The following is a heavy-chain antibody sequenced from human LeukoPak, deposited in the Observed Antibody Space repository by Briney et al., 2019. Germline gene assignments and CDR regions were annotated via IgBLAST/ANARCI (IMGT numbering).Heavy chain of an antibody. CDR2: ISSSSSTI. J-gene: IGHJ4*02. CDR1: GFTFSDYY. D-gene: IGHD2-2*01. CDR3: ARDSILCSSTSCYG. V-gene: IGHV3-11*04. Sequence: GSLRPSCAASGFTFSDYYMSWIRQAPGKGLEWVSYISSSSSTIYYAYSVKGRFTISRDNAKNSLYLQMNSLRAEDTAVYYCARDSILCSSTSCYGWGQGTLVTVSS.